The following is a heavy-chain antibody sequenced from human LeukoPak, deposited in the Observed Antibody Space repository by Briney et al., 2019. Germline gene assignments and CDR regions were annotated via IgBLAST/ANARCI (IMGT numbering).Heavy chain of an antibody. CDR1: GFTFSSYE. V-gene: IGHV3-48*03. J-gene: IGHJ4*02. Sequence: PGGSLRLSCAASGFTFSSYEMNWVRQAPGKGLEWVSYISSGGGGIFYADSVKGRFTISRDNAKNSLHLQMNSLRAVDTAVYYCARDGASHPSIYYFDYWGQGTLVTVSS. CDR3: ARDGASHPSIYYFDY. CDR2: ISSGGGGI. D-gene: IGHD4-17*01.